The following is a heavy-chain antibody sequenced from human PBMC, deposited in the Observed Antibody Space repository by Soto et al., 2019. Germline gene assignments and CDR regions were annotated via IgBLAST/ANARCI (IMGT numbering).Heavy chain of an antibody. J-gene: IGHJ5*02. CDR3: AKAPQRRDPIFGVVIP. D-gene: IGHD3-3*01. Sequence: GGSLRLSCAASGFTFSSYAMSWVRQAPGKGLEWVSAISGSGGSTYYADSVKGRFTISRDNSKNTLYLQMNSLRAEDTAVYYCAKAPQRRDPIFGVVIPWGQGTLVTVSS. CDR1: GFTFSSYA. CDR2: ISGSGGST. V-gene: IGHV3-23*01.